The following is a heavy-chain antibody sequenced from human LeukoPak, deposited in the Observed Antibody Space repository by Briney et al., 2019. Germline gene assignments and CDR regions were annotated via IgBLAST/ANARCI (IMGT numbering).Heavy chain of an antibody. V-gene: IGHV1-2*02. D-gene: IGHD6-19*01. CDR2: INPNSGGT. J-gene: IGHJ1*01. Sequence: ASVKVSCKASGYTFTGYYMHWVRQAPGQGLEWMGWINPNSGGTNYAQKFQGRVTMTRDTSISTAYMELSRLRSDDTAVYYCARVRTGSGWYSYFQHWGQGTLVTVSS. CDR3: ARVRTGSGWYSYFQH. CDR1: GYTFTGYY.